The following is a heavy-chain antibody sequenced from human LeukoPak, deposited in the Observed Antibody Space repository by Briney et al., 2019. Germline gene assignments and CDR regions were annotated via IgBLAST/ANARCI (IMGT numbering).Heavy chain of an antibody. CDR2: IYPGDSDT. CDR1: GYSFTSYW. J-gene: IGHJ6*03. D-gene: IGHD6-19*01. V-gene: IGHV5-51*01. Sequence: GESLKISCKGSGYSFTSYWIGWVRQMPGKGLEWMGIIYPGDSDTRYSPSFQGQVTISADKSISTAYLQWSSLKASDTAMYYCARHRGIAVAGTRYYYYYMDVWGKGTTVTVSS. CDR3: ARHRGIAVAGTRYYYYYMDV.